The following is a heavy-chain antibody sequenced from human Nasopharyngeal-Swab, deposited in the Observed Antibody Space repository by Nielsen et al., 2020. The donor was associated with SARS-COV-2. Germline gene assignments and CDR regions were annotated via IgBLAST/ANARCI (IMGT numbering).Heavy chain of an antibody. J-gene: IGHJ4*02. CDR3: ARASSGWYYFDY. V-gene: IGHV3-53*01. Sequence: GESLKISCAASGFTVSSNYMSWVRQAPGKGLEWVSVIYSGGSTYYADSVKGRFTISRDNSKNTLYLQMNSLRVEDTAVYYCARASSGWYYFDYWGQGTLVTVSS. CDR1: GFTVSSNY. CDR2: IYSGGST. D-gene: IGHD6-19*01.